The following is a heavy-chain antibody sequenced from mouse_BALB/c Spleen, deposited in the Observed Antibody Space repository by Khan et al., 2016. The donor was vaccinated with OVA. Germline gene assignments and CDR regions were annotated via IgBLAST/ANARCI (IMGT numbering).Heavy chain of an antibody. J-gene: IGHJ1*01. CDR1: GYTFTNYG. V-gene: IGHV9-3-1*01. CDR3: ARVGNYWYFDV. D-gene: IGHD2-1*01. Sequence: IQLVQSGPELKKPGETVKISCKASGYTFTNYGMNWVKQAPGKALKWMGWINTYTGEPTYADDFKGRFAFSLETSASTAYLQINNLKNEDTATYFCARVGNYWYFDVWGAGTTVTVSS. CDR2: INTYTGEP.